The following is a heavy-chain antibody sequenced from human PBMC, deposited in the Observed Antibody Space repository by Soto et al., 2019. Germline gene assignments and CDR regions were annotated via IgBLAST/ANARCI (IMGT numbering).Heavy chain of an antibody. CDR1: GLTFSSYA. CDR2: ISNSGRST. V-gene: IGHV3-23*01. CDR3: AKDALAYYDFWS. J-gene: IGHJ4*02. Sequence: PGGSVRLSCAASGLTFSSYAMSWVRQAPGKGLEWVSHISNSGRSTKYADSVKGRFTISRDNSKNTLYLQMNSLRAEDTAIYYCAKDALAYYDFWSWGQGTLVTVSS. D-gene: IGHD3-3*01.